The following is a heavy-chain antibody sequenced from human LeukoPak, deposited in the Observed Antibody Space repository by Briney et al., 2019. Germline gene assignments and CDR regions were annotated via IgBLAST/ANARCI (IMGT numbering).Heavy chain of an antibody. Sequence: SETLSLTCTVSDDSISDYYRGWIRQPPGKGLEWIGYFYNSGRSTYNPSLKSRVTVSADTSKNHFSLKLNSVTTADTAVYYCTRGAGWLIDYWGQGILVTVSS. CDR2: FYNSGRS. J-gene: IGHJ4*02. CDR1: DDSISDYY. V-gene: IGHV4-59*01. D-gene: IGHD3-16*01. CDR3: TRGAGWLIDY.